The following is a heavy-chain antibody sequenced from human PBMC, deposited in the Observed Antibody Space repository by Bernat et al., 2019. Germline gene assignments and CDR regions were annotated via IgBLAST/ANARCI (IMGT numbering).Heavy chain of an antibody. J-gene: IGHJ4*02. Sequence: QVQLVQSGAEVKKSGASVKVSCKASGYTFTSNVMHWVRQAPGQSLEWIGWNNTGTDNTKYSQKFQGRVTITQDTSASTAYMELSSLRSEDSAVYYCAREYRYGYYFDYWGQGTLVTLSS. V-gene: IGHV1-3*04. CDR1: GYTFTSNV. CDR3: AREYRYGYYFDY. D-gene: IGHD5-18*01. CDR2: NNTGTDNT.